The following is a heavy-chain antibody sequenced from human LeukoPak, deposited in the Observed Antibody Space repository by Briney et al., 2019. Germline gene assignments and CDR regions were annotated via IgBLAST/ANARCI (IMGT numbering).Heavy chain of an antibody. CDR2: IYYSGST. V-gene: IGHV4-59*01. D-gene: IGHD3-10*01. J-gene: IGHJ4*02. CDR3: ARDPYGSGPDY. Sequence: SETLSLTCTVSGGSISSYYWSWTRQPPGKGLEWIGYIYYSGSTNYNPSLKSRVTISVDTSKNQFSLKLSSVAAADTAVYYCARDPYGSGPDYWGQGTLVTVSS. CDR1: GGSISSYY.